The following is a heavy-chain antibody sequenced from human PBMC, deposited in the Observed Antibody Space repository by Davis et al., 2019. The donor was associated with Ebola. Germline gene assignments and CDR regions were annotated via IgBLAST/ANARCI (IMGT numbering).Heavy chain of an antibody. V-gene: IGHV4-34*01. J-gene: IGHJ5*02. CDR3: ARGQWLVLWFDP. CDR2: INHSRST. Sequence: MPSETLSLTCAVYGGSFSGYYWSWIRQPPGKGLEWIGEINHSRSTNYNPSLKSRVTISVDTSKNQFSLKLSSVTAADTAVYYCARGQWLVLWFDPWGQGTLVTVSS. D-gene: IGHD6-19*01. CDR1: GGSFSGYY.